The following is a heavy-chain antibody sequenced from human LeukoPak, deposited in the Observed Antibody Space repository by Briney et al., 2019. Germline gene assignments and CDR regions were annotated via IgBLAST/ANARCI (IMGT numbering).Heavy chain of an antibody. CDR1: GYTSTSYG. CDR2: ISAYNGNT. CDR3: ARDPTALGYSSGWYIEYFDY. V-gene: IGHV1-18*01. D-gene: IGHD6-19*01. J-gene: IGHJ4*02. Sequence: ASVKVFCKASGYTSTSYGISWVRQAPGQGLEWMGWISAYNGNTNYAQKLQGRVTMTTDTSTSTAYMELRSLRSDDTAVYYCARDPTALGYSSGWYIEYFDYWGQGTLVTVSS.